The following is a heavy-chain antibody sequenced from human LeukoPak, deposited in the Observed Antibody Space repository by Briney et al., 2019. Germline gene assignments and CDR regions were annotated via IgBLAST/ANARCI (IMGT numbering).Heavy chain of an antibody. CDR3: ARGLGVLWFGELSIFDY. CDR2: ISAYNGNT. D-gene: IGHD3-10*01. CDR1: GYTFTSYD. Sequence: ASVKVSCKASGYTFTSYDINWVRQAPGQGLEWMGWISAYNGNTNYAQKLQGRVTMTTDTSTSTAYMELRSLRSDDTAVYYCARGLGVLWFGELSIFDYWGQGTLVTVSS. V-gene: IGHV1-18*01. J-gene: IGHJ4*02.